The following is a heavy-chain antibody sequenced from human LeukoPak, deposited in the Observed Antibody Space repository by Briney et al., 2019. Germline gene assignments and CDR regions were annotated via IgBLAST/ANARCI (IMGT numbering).Heavy chain of an antibody. V-gene: IGHV1-2*02. J-gene: IGHJ4*02. CDR1: GYTFTGYY. Sequence: ASVKVSCKASGYTFTGYYMHWVRHAPGQGLEWMGWIPPNNGGTNYAQNFQGRVTMTRDTSISTAYMELSRLRSDDTAVYYCARLEGYCSSTSCYAESRVDFWGQGTLVTVSS. CDR2: IPPNNGGT. CDR3: ARLEGYCSSTSCYAESRVDF. D-gene: IGHD2-2*01.